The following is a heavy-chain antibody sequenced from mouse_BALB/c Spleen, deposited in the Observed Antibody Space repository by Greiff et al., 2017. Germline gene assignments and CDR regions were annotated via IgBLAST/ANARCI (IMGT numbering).Heavy chain of an antibody. Sequence: VQLQQSAAELARPGASVKMSCKASGYTFTSYTMHWVKQRPGQGLEWIGYINPSSGYTEYNQKFKDKTTLTADKSSSTAYMQLSSLTSEDSAVYYCAREANWDPYAMDYWGQGTSVTVSS. J-gene: IGHJ4*01. D-gene: IGHD4-1*01. CDR3: AREANWDPYAMDY. CDR2: INPSSGYT. CDR1: GYTFTSYT. V-gene: IGHV1-4*02.